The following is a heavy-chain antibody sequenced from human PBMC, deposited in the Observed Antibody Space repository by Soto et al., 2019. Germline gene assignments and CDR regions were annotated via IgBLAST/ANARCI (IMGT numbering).Heavy chain of an antibody. Sequence: QVQLQESGPGLVKPSQTLSLTCTVSGGSISSGNYYWSWIRQPPGKGLEWIGFISYSGSTYYSTSLKSRVTISVETSKSQFSLNLSFVTAADTAVYYCATMGTPATGLYFFDYWGQGSLVTVSS. CDR3: ATMGTPATGLYFFDY. J-gene: IGHJ4*02. CDR1: GGSISSGNYY. V-gene: IGHV4-30-4*01. D-gene: IGHD7-27*01. CDR2: ISYSGST.